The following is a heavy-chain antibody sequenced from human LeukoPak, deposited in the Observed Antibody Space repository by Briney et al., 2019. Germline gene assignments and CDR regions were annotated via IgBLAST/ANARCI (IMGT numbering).Heavy chain of an antibody. Sequence: PGGSLRLSCAVSGFTFRSYAMSWVRQAPGKGLEWVSGISWNSGSIGYADSVKGRFTISRDNAKNSLYLQMNSLRAEDTALYYCAKDRGGGLYYFDYWGQGTLVTVSS. CDR2: ISWNSGSI. CDR1: GFTFRSYA. J-gene: IGHJ4*02. V-gene: IGHV3-9*01. D-gene: IGHD2-15*01. CDR3: AKDRGGGLYYFDY.